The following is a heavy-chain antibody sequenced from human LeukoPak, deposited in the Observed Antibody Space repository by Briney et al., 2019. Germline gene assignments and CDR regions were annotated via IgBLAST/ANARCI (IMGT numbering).Heavy chain of an antibody. CDR1: GFTFSSYA. V-gene: IGHV3-30*04. CDR2: ISYDGSNK. CDR3: ARDSSWSPRIVVVPAAKSVGEYFQH. D-gene: IGHD2-2*01. J-gene: IGHJ1*01. Sequence: GGSLRLSCAASGFTFSSYAMHWVRQAPGKGLEWVAVISYDGSNKYYADSVKGRFTISRDNSKNTLYLQMNSLRAEDTAVYYCARDSSWSPRIVVVPAAKSVGEYFQHWGQGTLVTVSS.